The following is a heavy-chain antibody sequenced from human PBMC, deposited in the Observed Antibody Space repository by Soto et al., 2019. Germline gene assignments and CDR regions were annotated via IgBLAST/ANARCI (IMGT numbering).Heavy chain of an antibody. V-gene: IGHV1-18*04. CDR3: FWQRLGELSLPTRDY. CDR2: ISAYNGNT. CDR1: GYTFTSYG. Sequence: GASVKVSCKASGYTFTSYGISWVRQAPGQGLEWMGWISAYNGNTNYAQKLQGRVTMTTDTSTSTAYMELRSLRSDDTAVYYCFWQRLGELSLPTRDYWGQGTLVPVSP. D-gene: IGHD3-16*02. J-gene: IGHJ4*02.